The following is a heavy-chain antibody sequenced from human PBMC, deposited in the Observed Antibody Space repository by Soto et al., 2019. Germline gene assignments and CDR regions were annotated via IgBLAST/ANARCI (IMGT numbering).Heavy chain of an antibody. CDR2: IYYSGST. J-gene: IGHJ6*02. CDR3: ARDRNWKGYYGMDV. CDR1: GCSISSGGYY. D-gene: IGHD1-1*01. V-gene: IGHV4-31*11. Sequence: SETLSLTCAVSGCSISSGGYYWSWIRQHPGKGLEWIGYIYYSGSTYYNPSLKSRVTISVDTSKNQFSLRLSSVTAADTAVYYCARDRNWKGYYGMDVWGQGTTVTVSS.